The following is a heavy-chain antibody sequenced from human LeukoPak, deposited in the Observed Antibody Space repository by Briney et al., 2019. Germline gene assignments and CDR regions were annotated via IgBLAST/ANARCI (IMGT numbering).Heavy chain of an antibody. CDR2: IIPIFGTA. D-gene: IGHD4-11*01. J-gene: IGHJ5*02. V-gene: IGHV1-69*06. Sequence: ASVKVSCKASGGTFSSYAISWVRQAPGQGLEWMGGIIPIFGTANYAQRFQGRVTITADKSTSTAYMELSSLRSEDTAVYYCARAFPPFQTTGGFDPWGQGTLVTVSS. CDR3: ARAFPPFQTTGGFDP. CDR1: GGTFSSYA.